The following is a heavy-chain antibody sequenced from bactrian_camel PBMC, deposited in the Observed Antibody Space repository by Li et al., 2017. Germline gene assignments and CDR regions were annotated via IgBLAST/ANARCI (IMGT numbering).Heavy chain of an antibody. D-gene: IGHD6*01. Sequence: HVQLVESGGGSVQTGGSLRLSCAASGYTNSKYCMSWFREPTGKDREWVATIQTDGDTSYSASVKGRFTISRDNAANILFLQMTNLKPADTGTYYCAASDGVICYGGSWGNRYEYDYWGQGTQVTVS. V-gene: IGHV3S1*01. CDR2: IQTDGDT. CDR1: GYTNSKYC. J-gene: IGHJ4*01. CDR3: AASDGVICYGGSWGNRYEYDY.